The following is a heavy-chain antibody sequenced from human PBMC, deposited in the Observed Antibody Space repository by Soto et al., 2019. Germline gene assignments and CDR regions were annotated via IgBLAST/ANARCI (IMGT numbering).Heavy chain of an antibody. CDR2: IWYDGSNK. CDR3: ARVSPQRELRGGAFDY. J-gene: IGHJ4*02. Sequence: QVQLVESGGGVVQPGRSLRLSCAASGFTFSSYDMHWVRQAPGKGLEWVAVIWYDGSNKYYADSVKGRFTISRDNSKNTLYLQMNSLRAEDTAVYYCARVSPQRELRGGAFDYWGQGTLVTVSS. CDR1: GFTFSSYD. V-gene: IGHV3-33*01. D-gene: IGHD1-26*01.